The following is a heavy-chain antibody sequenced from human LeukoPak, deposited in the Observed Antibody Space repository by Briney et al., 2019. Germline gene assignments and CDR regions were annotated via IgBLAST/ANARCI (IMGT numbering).Heavy chain of an antibody. CDR3: ARSPKQSPPLVAEYFQH. V-gene: IGHV4-59*01. CDR1: GGSISSYY. D-gene: IGHD6-19*01. CDR2: IYYSGST. Sequence: SETLSLTCTVSGGSISSYYWSWIRQPPGKGLEWIGYIYYSGSTNYNPSLKSRVTISVDTSKNQFSLKLSSVTAADTAVYYCARSPKQSPPLVAEYFQHWGQGTLVTVSS. J-gene: IGHJ1*01.